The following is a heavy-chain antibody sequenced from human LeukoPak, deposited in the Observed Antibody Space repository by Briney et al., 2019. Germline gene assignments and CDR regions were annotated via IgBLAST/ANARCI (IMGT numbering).Heavy chain of an antibody. CDR2: IKQDGSEK. CDR1: GFAFSSYW. J-gene: IGHJ4*02. V-gene: IGHV3-7*02. Sequence: GGSLRLSCAASGFAFSSYWMSWVRQAPGKGLEWVANIKQDGSEKYYVDSVKGRFTISRDNAKNSLYLQMNSLRAEDTAVYYCASHYGDYSFFDYWGQGTLVTVSS. D-gene: IGHD4-17*01. CDR3: ASHYGDYSFFDY.